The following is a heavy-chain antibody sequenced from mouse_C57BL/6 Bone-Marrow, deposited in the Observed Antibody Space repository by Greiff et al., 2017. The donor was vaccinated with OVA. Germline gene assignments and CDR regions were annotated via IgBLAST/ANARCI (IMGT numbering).Heavy chain of an antibody. Sequence: LVESGPELVKPGASVKISCKASGYSFTSYYIHWVKQRPGQGLEWIGWIYPGSGNTKYNEKFKGKATLTADTSSSTAYMQLSSLTSEDSAVYYCAKGWEGAYWGQGTLVTVSA. J-gene: IGHJ3*01. CDR3: AKGWEGAY. CDR1: GYSFTSYY. V-gene: IGHV1-66*01. CDR2: IYPGSGNT. D-gene: IGHD2-3*01.